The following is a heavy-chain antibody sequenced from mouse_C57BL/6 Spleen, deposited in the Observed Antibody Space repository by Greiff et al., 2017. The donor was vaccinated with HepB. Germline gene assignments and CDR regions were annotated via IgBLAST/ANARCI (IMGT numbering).Heavy chain of an antibody. CDR1: GYTFTSYW. CDR3: ATYGSSGGAMDY. Sequence: QVQLQQPGTELVKPGASVKLSCKASGYTFTSYWMHWVKQRPGQDLEWIGNINPSNGGTNYNEKFKSKATLTVDKSSSTAYMQLSSLTSEDSAVYYCATYGSSGGAMDYWGQGTSVTVSS. D-gene: IGHD1-1*01. J-gene: IGHJ4*01. CDR2: INPSNGGT. V-gene: IGHV1-53*01.